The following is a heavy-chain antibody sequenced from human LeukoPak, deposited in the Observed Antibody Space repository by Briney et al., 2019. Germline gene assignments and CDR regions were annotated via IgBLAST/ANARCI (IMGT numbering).Heavy chain of an antibody. J-gene: IGHJ4*02. CDR1: GYTFTGYY. CDR2: INPNSGGT. Sequence: ASVKVSCKASGYTFTGYYMHWVRQAPGQGLEWMGWINPNSGGTNYAQKFQGRVTMTRDTSTSTAYMELRSLRSDDTAVYYCARFYWLSDAVFDYWGQGTLVTVSS. CDR3: ARFYWLSDAVFDY. D-gene: IGHD3-9*01. V-gene: IGHV1-2*02.